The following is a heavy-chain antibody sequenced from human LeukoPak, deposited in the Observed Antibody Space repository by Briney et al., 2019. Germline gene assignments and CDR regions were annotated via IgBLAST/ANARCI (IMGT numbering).Heavy chain of an antibody. Sequence: GGSLRLSCAASGFIFSSYWMSWVRQAPGKGLEWVANIKQDGSEKYYVDSVKGRFTISRDNSKNTLYLQMHSLRAEDTAVYYCATQIIAVGEEWGQGTLVTVSS. V-gene: IGHV3-7*01. D-gene: IGHD3-10*01. CDR2: IKQDGSEK. CDR1: GFIFSSYW. CDR3: ATQIIAVGEE. J-gene: IGHJ4*02.